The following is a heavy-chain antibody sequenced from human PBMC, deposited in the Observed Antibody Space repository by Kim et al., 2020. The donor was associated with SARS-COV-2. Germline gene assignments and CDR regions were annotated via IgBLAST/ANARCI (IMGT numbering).Heavy chain of an antibody. CDR1: GFSVSNSY. CDR2: IYSNGNT. V-gene: IGHV3-53*01. J-gene: IGHJ4*02. Sequence: GGSLRLSCAASGFSVSNSYMSWVRQAPGKGLEWVSIIYSNGNTYYADSVKGRFTISRDNSKNTLYLQLNTLRAEDTAVYYCVRGEGYDQTGVCWGQGTL. CDR3: VRGEGYDQTGVC. D-gene: IGHD2-2*01.